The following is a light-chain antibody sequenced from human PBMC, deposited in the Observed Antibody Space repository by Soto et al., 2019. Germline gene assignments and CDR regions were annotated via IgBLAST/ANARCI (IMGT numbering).Light chain of an antibody. CDR2: DVS. CDR1: SSDVGGYNY. CDR3: SSYTRSSTHVV. J-gene: IGLJ2*01. V-gene: IGLV2-14*01. Sequence: QSALTQPASVSGSPGQSITISCTGTSSDVGGYNYVSWYQQHPGKAPKLMIYDVSNRPSGVSNRFSGSKSGNTASLTISGLKAEDEGDYYCSSYTRSSTHVVFGGGTKLTVL.